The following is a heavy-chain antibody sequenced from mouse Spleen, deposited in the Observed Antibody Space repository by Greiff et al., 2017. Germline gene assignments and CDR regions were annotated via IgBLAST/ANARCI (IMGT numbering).Heavy chain of an antibody. Sequence: EVQVVESGGGLVKPGGSLKLSCAASGFAFSSYDMSWVRQTPEKRLEWVAYISSGGGSTYYPDTVKGRFTISRDNAKNTLYLQMSSLKSEDTAMYYCARDAELGRYFDVWGAGTTVTVSS. CDR3: ARDAELGRYFDV. CDR2: ISSGGGST. D-gene: IGHD4-1*01. J-gene: IGHJ1*01. CDR1: GFAFSSYD. V-gene: IGHV5-12-1*01.